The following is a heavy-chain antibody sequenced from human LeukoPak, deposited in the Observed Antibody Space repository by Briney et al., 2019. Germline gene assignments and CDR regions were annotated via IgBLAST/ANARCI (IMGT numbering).Heavy chain of an antibody. CDR1: GGSISSYY. V-gene: IGHV4-4*07. D-gene: IGHD4-17*01. J-gene: IGHJ6*03. CDR2: IYTSGST. CDR3: AREGTVTTAGYYYYYMDV. Sequence: SETLSLTCTVSGGSISSYYWSWIRQPAGKGLEWIGRIYTSGSTNYNPSLKSRVTMSVDTSKNQFSLKLSSVTAADTAVYYCAREGTVTTAGYYYYYMDVWGKGTTVTISS.